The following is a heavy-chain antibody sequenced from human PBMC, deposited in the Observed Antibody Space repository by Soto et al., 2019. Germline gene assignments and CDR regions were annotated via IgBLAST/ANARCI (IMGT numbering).Heavy chain of an antibody. V-gene: IGHV1-8*01. CDR2: MNPNSGNT. CDR1: GYTFTSYD. D-gene: IGHD2-8*01. Sequence: ASVKVSCKASGYTFTSYDINWVRQATGQGLEWMGWMNPNSGNTGYAQKFQGRVTMTRNTSISTAYMELSSLRSEDTAVYYCARVPRAYCTNGVCCNDYWGQGTLVTVSS. CDR3: ARVPRAYCTNGVCCNDY. J-gene: IGHJ4*02.